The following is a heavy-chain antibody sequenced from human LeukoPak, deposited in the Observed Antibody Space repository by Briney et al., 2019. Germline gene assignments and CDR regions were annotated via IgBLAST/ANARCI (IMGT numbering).Heavy chain of an antibody. J-gene: IGHJ6*03. CDR3: ARDTVCSSTSCYYYYYYMDV. D-gene: IGHD2-2*01. CDR2: IYTSGST. CDR1: GGSISSYY. Sequence: SETLSLTCTVSGGSISSYYWSWIRQPAGKGLEWIGRIYTSGSTNYNPSLKSRVTMSVDTSKNQFSLKLSSVTAADTAVYYCARDTVCSSTSCYYYYYYMDVWGKGTTVTVSS. V-gene: IGHV4-4*07.